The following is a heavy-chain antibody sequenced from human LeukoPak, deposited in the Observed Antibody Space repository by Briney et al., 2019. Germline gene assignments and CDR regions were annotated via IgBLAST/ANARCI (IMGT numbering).Heavy chain of an antibody. V-gene: IGHV4-4*07. J-gene: IGHJ4*02. Sequence: SETLSLTCTVSGVSIRSYYWSWIRQPAGKGLEWIGRFHTSGSTNYNPSLKSRVTMSVDTSKNQFSLKLSSVTAADTAVYYCARIGRYYDSSGYPFDYWGQGTLVTVSS. CDR3: ARIGRYYDSSGYPFDY. CDR2: FHTSGST. CDR1: GVSIRSYY. D-gene: IGHD3-22*01.